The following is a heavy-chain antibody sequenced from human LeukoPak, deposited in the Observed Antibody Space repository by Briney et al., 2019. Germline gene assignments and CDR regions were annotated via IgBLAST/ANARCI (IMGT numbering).Heavy chain of an antibody. D-gene: IGHD2-21*02. CDR3: ERRRDGDYEFDY. V-gene: IGHV4-39*01. CDR2: IDYSGGT. Sequence: PSETLSLTCTVSAGSISSSSYYWGWIRQPPRKGLEWIGSIDYSGGTYYNPSLKSRVTISVDTSKNQFSLKLSSVTAADTAVYYCERRRDGDYEFDYWGQGTLVTVSS. J-gene: IGHJ4*02. CDR1: AGSISSSSYY.